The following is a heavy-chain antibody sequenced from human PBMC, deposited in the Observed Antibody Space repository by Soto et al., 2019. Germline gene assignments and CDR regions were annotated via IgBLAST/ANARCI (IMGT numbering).Heavy chain of an antibody. V-gene: IGHV4-39*01. CDR3: ARLTHRSGYSYGYDL. J-gene: IGHJ4*02. CDR1: GGSISSSSNY. Sequence: PAETLSLSCTVSGGSISSSSNYWCWIRHPPGKGLEWIGNVFYTGNTYYKSSLKSRVTISVDTSKNQFSLRLSSVTAADTAIYYCARLTHRSGYSYGYDLWGQGTLVTVSS. D-gene: IGHD5-18*01. CDR2: VFYTGNT.